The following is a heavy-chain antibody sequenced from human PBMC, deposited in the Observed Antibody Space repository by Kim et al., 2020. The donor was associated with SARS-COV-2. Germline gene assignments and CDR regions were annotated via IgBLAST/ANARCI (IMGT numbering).Heavy chain of an antibody. J-gene: IGHJ4*02. V-gene: IGHV3-73*01. CDR3: TTLIDY. CDR1: GFIFSGSA. Sequence: WGSLRLSCAASGFIFSGSAMHWVRQAPGKGLEWVCRIRSGADNYSTAYSAPLKGMFVIFSDDSKHTAQMHMTSLTTEDTAVYSCTTLIDYWGRGTVVTVS. CDR2: IRSGADNYST.